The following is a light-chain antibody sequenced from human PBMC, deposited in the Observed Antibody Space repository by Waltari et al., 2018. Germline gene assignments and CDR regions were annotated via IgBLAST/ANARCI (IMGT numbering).Light chain of an antibody. V-gene: IGLV2-11*01. CDR2: DIN. Sequence: QSALTQPRSVSGSPGQSVTISCTGTSSDVGANNFVSWYQHHPDKAPKLIIYDINKRPSGVPDRFSGSKSGNTASLTISGLQAEDEADYYCCSYVGSNIYWVFGGGTKLTVL. J-gene: IGLJ3*02. CDR1: SSDVGANNF. CDR3: CSYVGSNIYWV.